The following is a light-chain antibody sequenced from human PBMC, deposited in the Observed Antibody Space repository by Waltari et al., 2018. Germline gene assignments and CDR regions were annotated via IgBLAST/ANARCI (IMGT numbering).Light chain of an antibody. V-gene: IGKV4-1*01. CDR3: QQYRSTLWT. J-gene: IGKJ1*01. Sequence: DIVMTQSPDSLAVSLGERATINCKSSQSVLFSTNNKNYLAWYQQKTGQPPKLLFYWASTRESGVPDRFSGSGSGTDFTLTISILQAEDVAVYYCQQYRSTLWTFGQGTRVEIK. CDR2: WAS. CDR1: QSVLFSTNNKNY.